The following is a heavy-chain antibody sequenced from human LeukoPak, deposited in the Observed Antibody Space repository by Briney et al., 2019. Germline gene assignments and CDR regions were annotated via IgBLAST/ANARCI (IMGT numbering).Heavy chain of an antibody. Sequence: SETLSLTCTVSGGSINDASWNWIRQPPGQGLEWIGYIYHSGGTNYNPSLKSRVTISLDTSKNQFSLKLSSVTAADTAVYYCARVGTYYRPLDSWGQGTLVTVSS. D-gene: IGHD3-10*01. CDR3: ARVGTYYRPLDS. CDR2: IYHSGGT. V-gene: IGHV4-59*01. CDR1: GGSINDAS. J-gene: IGHJ4*02.